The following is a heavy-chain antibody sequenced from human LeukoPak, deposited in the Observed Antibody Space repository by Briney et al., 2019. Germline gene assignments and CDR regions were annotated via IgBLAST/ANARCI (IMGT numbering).Heavy chain of an antibody. V-gene: IGHV3-23*01. Sequence: GGGLRLSCVVSGCTLSSYAMSWVRQAPGRGLEWVSGISGSGGSTYYADSVKRRFTISRDNSKNTLYLQMNSLRVEDTAIYYCATYRQVLLPFESWGQGTLVTVSS. CDR3: ATYRQVLLPFES. D-gene: IGHD2-8*02. CDR1: GCTLSSYA. CDR2: ISGSGGST. J-gene: IGHJ4*02.